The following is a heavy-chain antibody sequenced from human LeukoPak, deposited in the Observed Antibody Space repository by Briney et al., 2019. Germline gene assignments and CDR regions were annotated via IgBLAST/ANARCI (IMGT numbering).Heavy chain of an antibody. CDR1: GFTFSSYS. CDR2: ISSSSSYI. CDR3: AREQDTYYYDSSGHGAFDI. V-gene: IGHV3-21*01. Sequence: PGGSLRLSCAASGFTFSSYSMNWVRQAPGKGLEWVSSISSSSSYIYYADSVKGRFTISRDNAKNSLYLQMNSLRAEDTAVYYCAREQDTYYYDSSGHGAFDIWGQGTMVTVSS. D-gene: IGHD3-22*01. J-gene: IGHJ3*02.